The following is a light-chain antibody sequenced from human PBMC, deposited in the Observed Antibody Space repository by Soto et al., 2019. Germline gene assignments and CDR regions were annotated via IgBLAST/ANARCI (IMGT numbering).Light chain of an antibody. Sequence: QSALTQPASVSGSPGQSITISCTGTRSDIGSYNSIAWYQQHPGKAPRVMIFEVTKRPSGISNRFSGSKSGSTASLTISGLQAEDEADYFCFSYAGRSSWVFGGGTKVTVL. CDR2: EVT. V-gene: IGLV2-23*02. CDR1: RSDIGSYNS. CDR3: FSYAGRSSWV. J-gene: IGLJ3*02.